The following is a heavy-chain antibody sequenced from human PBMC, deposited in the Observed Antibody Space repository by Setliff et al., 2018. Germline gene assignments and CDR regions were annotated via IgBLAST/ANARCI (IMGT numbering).Heavy chain of an antibody. Sequence: PSETLSLTCAVYGGSLSGYYWSWIRQPPGKGLEWIGEINHSGSTNYNPSLKSRVTRSVETSRNQFSLKLRSVTAADTAVYYCARGYGYSSGWYMVYFDYWGQGTLVTVSS. J-gene: IGHJ4*02. D-gene: IGHD6-19*01. CDR3: ARGYGYSSGWYMVYFDY. V-gene: IGHV4-34*01. CDR2: INHSGST. CDR1: GGSLSGYY.